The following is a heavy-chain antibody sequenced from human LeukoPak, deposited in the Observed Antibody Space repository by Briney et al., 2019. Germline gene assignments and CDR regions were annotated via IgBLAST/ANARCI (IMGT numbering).Heavy chain of an antibody. CDR3: AREEIGRAAAAPRAFDI. J-gene: IGHJ3*02. V-gene: IGHV1-69*04. D-gene: IGHD6-13*01. CDR2: IIPILGIA. CDR1: GGTFSSYA. Sequence: GASVKVSCKASGGTFSSYAISWVRQAPGQGLEWMGRIIPILGIANYAQKLQGRVTMTTDTSTSTAYMELRSLRSDDTAVYYCAREEIGRAAAAPRAFDIWGQGTMVTVSS.